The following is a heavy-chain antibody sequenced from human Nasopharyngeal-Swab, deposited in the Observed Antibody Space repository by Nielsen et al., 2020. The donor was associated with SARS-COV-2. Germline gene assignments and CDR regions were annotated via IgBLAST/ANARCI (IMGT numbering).Heavy chain of an antibody. CDR1: GYSFTSYW. J-gene: IGHJ4*02. CDR2: IYPGDSDT. V-gene: IGHV5-51*01. CDR3: TRHLRYFDY. Sequence: GGSLRLSCKGSGYSFTSYWIGWVRQMPGKGLEWMGVIYPGDSDTRYSPSFQGQVTISADKSISTAYLQWSSLKASDTAMYYCTRHLRYFDYWGQGTLVTVSS.